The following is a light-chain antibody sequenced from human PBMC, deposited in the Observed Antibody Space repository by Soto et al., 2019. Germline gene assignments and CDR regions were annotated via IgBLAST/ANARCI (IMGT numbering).Light chain of an antibody. CDR2: DAS. CDR1: QCVSSY. V-gene: IGKV3-11*01. J-gene: IGKJ4*01. Sequence: EIVLTQSPATLSLSPGERATLSCRASQCVSSYLAWYQQKPGQAPRLLIYDASNRATGIPARFSGSGSGTEFTITISSLEPEDFAVYYCQQRSNWPPLTVDGGTKVEIK. CDR3: QQRSNWPPLT.